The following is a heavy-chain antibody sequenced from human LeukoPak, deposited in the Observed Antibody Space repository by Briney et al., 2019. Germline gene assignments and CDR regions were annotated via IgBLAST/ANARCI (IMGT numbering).Heavy chain of an antibody. J-gene: IGHJ5*02. D-gene: IGHD6-13*01. CDR3: ARVSSSWYNYWFDP. CDR1: GYTFTSYA. CDR2: INAGNGNT. Sequence: ASVKVSCKASGYTFTSYAMHWVRQAPGQRLEWMGWINAGNGNTKYSQKFQGRVTITRDTSASTAYMELSSLRSEDTAVYYCARVSSSWYNYWFDPWGQGTLVTVSS. V-gene: IGHV1-3*01.